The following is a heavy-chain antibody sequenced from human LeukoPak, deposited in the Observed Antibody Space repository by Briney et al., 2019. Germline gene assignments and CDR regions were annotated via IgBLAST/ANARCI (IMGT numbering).Heavy chain of an antibody. J-gene: IGHJ4*02. D-gene: IGHD2-15*01. CDR3: AKLRSAVVEAATNN. CDR2: ISGSGDKT. Sequence: GGSLRLSCAASGFTVSSNYMSWVRQAPGKGLEWVSVISGSGDKTYYADSVKGRFTISRDNSKNTLYLQMNSLRAEDTAVYYCAKLRSAVVEAATNNWGQGTLVTVSS. V-gene: IGHV3-23*01. CDR1: GFTVSSNY.